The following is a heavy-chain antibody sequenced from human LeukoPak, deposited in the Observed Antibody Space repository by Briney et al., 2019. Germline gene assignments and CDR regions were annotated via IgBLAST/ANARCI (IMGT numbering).Heavy chain of an antibody. CDR1: GGSISSSSYY. CDR2: IYYSGST. D-gene: IGHD3-3*01. CDR3: ARFWGWRAFDI. Sequence: ASETLSLTCTVSGGSISSSSYYWGWIRQPPGKGLEWIGSIYYSGSTYYNPSLKSRVTISVDTSKNQFSLKLSSVTAADTAVYYCARFWGWRAFDIWGQGTMVTVSS. J-gene: IGHJ3*02. V-gene: IGHV4-39*07.